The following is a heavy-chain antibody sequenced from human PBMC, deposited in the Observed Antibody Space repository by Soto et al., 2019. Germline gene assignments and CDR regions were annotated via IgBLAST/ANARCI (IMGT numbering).Heavy chain of an antibody. J-gene: IGHJ3*02. CDR3: ARHRSYYDILTGYTPDAFDI. CDR2: IYYSGST. CDR1: GGSISSYY. Sequence: QVQLQESGPGLVKPSETLSLTCTVSGGSISSYYWSWIRQPPGKGLEWIGYIYYSGSTNYNPSLKSLVTTSVDTSKNQFSLKLSSVTAADTAVYYCARHRSYYDILTGYTPDAFDIWGQGTMVTVSS. D-gene: IGHD3-9*01. V-gene: IGHV4-59*08.